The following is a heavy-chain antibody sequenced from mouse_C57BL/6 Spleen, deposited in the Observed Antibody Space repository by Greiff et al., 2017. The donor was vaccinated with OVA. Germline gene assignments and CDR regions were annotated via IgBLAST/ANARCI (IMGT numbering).Heavy chain of an antibody. V-gene: IGHV1-26*01. D-gene: IGHD1-1*01. CDR1: GYTFTDYY. CDR2: INPNNGGT. J-gene: IGHJ4*01. Sequence: EVQLQQSGPELVKPGASVKISCKASGYTFTDYYMNWVKQSHGKSLEWIGDINPNNGGTSYNQKFKGKATLTVDKSSSTAYMELRSLTSEDSAVYYCARSDYGDAMDYWGQGTSVTVSS. CDR3: ARSDYGDAMDY.